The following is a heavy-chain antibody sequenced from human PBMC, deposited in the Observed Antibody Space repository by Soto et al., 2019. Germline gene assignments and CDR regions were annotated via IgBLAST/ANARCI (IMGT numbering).Heavy chain of an antibody. D-gene: IGHD2-15*01. Sequence: QVQLVQSGAEVKKPGSSVKVSCKASGGTFSSYTISWVRQAPGQGLEWMGRIIPILGIANYAQKFQGRVTITADKSTSTAYMELSSLRSEDTAVYYCAIQYCSGGSCYGNRFDPWGQGTLVTVSS. CDR2: IIPILGIA. V-gene: IGHV1-69*02. J-gene: IGHJ5*02. CDR1: GGTFSSYT. CDR3: AIQYCSGGSCYGNRFDP.